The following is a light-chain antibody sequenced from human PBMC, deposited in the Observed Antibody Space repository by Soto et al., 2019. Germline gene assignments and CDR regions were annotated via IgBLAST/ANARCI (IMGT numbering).Light chain of an antibody. CDR2: GNS. CDR1: SSNIGAGYY. J-gene: IGLJ7*01. Sequence: QSVLTQPPSVSGSPGQRVTISCTGSSSNIGAGYYVHWYQQLPGTAPKLIIYGNSNRPSGVTDRFSGSKSGTAASLAITGLHAEEEADYYCQSYDSSLSVIFGGGTQLTVL. V-gene: IGLV1-40*01. CDR3: QSYDSSLSVI.